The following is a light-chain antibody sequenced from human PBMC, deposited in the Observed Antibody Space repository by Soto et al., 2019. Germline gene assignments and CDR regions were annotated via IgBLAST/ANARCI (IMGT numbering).Light chain of an antibody. CDR2: DAS. V-gene: IGKV1-33*01. Sequence: DIQMTQSPSSLSASVGDRVTITCQASQDISNYLNWYQQKPGKAPKLLIYDASNLETGVPSRFSGSGSGTDFTFTISSLQPEDIAKYYCHQYDKLPFT. J-gene: IGKJ3*01. CDR1: QDISNY. CDR3: HQYDKLPFT.